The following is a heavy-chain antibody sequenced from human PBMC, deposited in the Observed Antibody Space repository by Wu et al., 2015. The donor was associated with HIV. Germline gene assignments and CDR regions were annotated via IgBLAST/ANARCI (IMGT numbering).Heavy chain of an antibody. Sequence: QVQLVQSGAEMKKSGASVKVACKASGYTFVGYQLHWVRQAPGQGLEWMGWMNPNSGNTGYAQKFQGRVTMTRNTSISTAYMELSSLRSEDTAVYYCASGWGPRPGEQWLPYWGQGTLVTVSS. CDR2: MNPNSGNT. V-gene: IGHV1-8*02. CDR3: ASGWGPRPGEQWLPY. J-gene: IGHJ4*02. D-gene: IGHD6-19*01. CDR1: GYTFVGYQ.